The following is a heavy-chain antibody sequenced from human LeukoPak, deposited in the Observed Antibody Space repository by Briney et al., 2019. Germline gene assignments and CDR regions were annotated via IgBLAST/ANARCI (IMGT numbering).Heavy chain of an antibody. D-gene: IGHD6-13*01. V-gene: IGHV4-59*01. CDR1: GGSISSCY. Sequence: SGTLSLTYTVSGGSISSCYWSWIRQPPGKGLEWMGYIFYSGSTNYNPSLKSRVTISVDTSKNQFSLKLSSVTAADTAVYYCARYSSSLDCWGQGTLVTVSS. CDR3: ARYSSSLDC. CDR2: IFYSGST. J-gene: IGHJ4*02.